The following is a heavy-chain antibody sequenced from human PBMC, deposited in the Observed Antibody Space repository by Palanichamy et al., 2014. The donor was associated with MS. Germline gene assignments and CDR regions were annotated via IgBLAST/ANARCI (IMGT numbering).Heavy chain of an antibody. CDR2: ITPTSGTV. CDR1: GGTFSSYA. Sequence: QVQLVQSGAEVKKPGSSVTVSCKASGGTFSSYAINWVRQAPGQGLEWMGGITPTSGTVNYAQKFQGRVTISADKSTTTAYMELYSLRSDDTAVYYCAGDGGNYENIWGTYRPQWFDPWGRGTLVTVSS. CDR3: AGDGGNYENIWGTYRPQWFDP. D-gene: IGHD3-16*02. J-gene: IGHJ5*02. V-gene: IGHV1-69*06.